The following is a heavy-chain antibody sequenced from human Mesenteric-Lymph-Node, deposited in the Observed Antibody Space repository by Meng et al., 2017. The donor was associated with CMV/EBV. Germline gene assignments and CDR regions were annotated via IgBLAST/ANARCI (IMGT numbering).Heavy chain of an antibody. CDR1: GFIFSDYG. CDR3: AKNQAGASIYFDN. J-gene: IGHJ4*02. V-gene: IGHV3-30*02. Sequence: GGSLRLSCAASGFIFSDYGMHWVRQAPGKGLEWVAFIQFDGNKYYEDSMKGRFTVSRDNSRNTVYLQMRSLRGEDTAVYYCAKNQAGASIYFDNWGRGTLVTRLL. D-gene: IGHD1-26*01. CDR2: IQFDGNK.